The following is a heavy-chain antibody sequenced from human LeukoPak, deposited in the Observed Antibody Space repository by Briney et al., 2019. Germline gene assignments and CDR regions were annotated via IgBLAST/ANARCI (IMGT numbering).Heavy chain of an antibody. CDR1: GGSFSGYY. D-gene: IGHD3-10*01. CDR3: ARARGFSVPD. J-gene: IGHJ6*02. CDR2: INHSGST. Sequence: KPSETLSLTCAVYGGSFSGYYWSWIRQPPGKGLEWIGEINHSGSTNYNPSLKSRVTISVDTSKDQFSLKLSSVTAADTAVYYCARARGFSVPDWGQGTTVTVSS. V-gene: IGHV4-34*01.